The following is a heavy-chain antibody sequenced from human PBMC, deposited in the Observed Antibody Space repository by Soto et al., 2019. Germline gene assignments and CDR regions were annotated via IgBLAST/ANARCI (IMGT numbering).Heavy chain of an antibody. CDR2: ISHSGST. D-gene: IGHD3-9*01. Sequence: ASETLSLTCSVSGGSVRSGGHHWSWIRQPPGKGLEFIGYISHSGSTNYKSSLKSRVTISVDTSENEFSLKLTSVTAADTAVYYCTRGXLMSEIDMLTGYYIFDYWGQGTLVTVSS. CDR3: TRGXLMSEIDMLTGYYIFDY. V-gene: IGHV4-61*08. CDR1: GGSVRSGGHH. J-gene: IGHJ4*02.